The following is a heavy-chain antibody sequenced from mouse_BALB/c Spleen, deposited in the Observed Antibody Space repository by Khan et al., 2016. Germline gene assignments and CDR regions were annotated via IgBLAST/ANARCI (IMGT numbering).Heavy chain of an antibody. D-gene: IGHD1-1*01. CDR3: ARSDYGDKEAMDY. CDR1: GYSITSDYA. J-gene: IGHJ4*01. V-gene: IGHV3-2*02. CDR2: ISYSGST. Sequence: EVQLQESGPGLVKPSQSLSLTCTVTGYSITSDYAWNWIRQFPGNRLEWMGYISYSGSTSYNPSLKSRISITRDTSKNQFFLQLNSVTSEDTATYYCARSDYGDKEAMDYWGPGTSVTVSS.